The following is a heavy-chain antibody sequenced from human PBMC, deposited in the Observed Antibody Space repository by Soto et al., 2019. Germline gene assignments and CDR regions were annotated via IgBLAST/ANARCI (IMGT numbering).Heavy chain of an antibody. CDR2: ISAYNGNT. Sequence: ASVKVSCKASGYTFTSYGISWVRQAPGQGLEWMGWISAYNGNTNYAQKLQGRVTMTTDTSTSTAYMELRSLRSDDTAVYYCARSHPDIVIVQRFDLWGQGTLVTVSS. J-gene: IGHJ5*02. CDR3: ARSHPDIVIVQRFDL. D-gene: IGHD2-2*01. V-gene: IGHV1-18*01. CDR1: GYTFTSYG.